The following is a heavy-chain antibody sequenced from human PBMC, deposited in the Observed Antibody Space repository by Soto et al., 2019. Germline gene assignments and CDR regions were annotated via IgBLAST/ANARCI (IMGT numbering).Heavy chain of an antibody. CDR1: GNTLTGYY. J-gene: IGHJ5*02. CDR2: INPSGGST. D-gene: IGHD6-6*01. CDR3: AREAREDEQLVWDVREWFDT. V-gene: IGHV1-46*01. Sequence: XSVKGSCTAAGNTLTGYYMSLVRQAPGQGLEWMGIINPSGGSTSYAQKFQGRVTMTRDTSTSTVYMELSSLRSEETAVYYCAREAREDEQLVWDVREWFDTWGQGTLVTVSS.